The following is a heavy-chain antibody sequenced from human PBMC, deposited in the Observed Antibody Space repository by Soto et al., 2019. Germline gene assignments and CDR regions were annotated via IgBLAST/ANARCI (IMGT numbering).Heavy chain of an antibody. V-gene: IGHV4-34*01. J-gene: IGHJ3*02. CDR1: GGSFSGYY. CDR3: ATGTKGYCSSTSCYAFDI. D-gene: IGHD2-2*01. CDR2: INHSGST. Sequence: SETLSLTCAVYGGSFSGYYWSWIRQPPGKGLEWIGEINHSGSTNYNPSLKSRVTISVDTSKNQFSLKLSSVTAADTAVYYCATGTKGYCSSTSCYAFDIWGQGTMVTVSS.